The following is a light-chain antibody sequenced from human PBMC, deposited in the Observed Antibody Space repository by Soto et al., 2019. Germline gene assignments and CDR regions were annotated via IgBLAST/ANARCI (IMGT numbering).Light chain of an antibody. CDR3: QQYDKQPVT. CDR1: QDISNF. J-gene: IGKJ4*01. CDR2: DVS. Sequence: DVQMTQSPSSLSASVGDRVTITCQASQDISNFLNWYHQAPGKAPQLLIYDVSNLQPGVASRFSGSGSGTDFTFTISTLQPEDIGTFYCQQYDKQPVTFGGATKLEIK. V-gene: IGKV1-33*01.